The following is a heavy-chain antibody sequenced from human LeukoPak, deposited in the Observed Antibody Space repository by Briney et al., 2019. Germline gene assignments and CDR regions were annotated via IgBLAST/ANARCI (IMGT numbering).Heavy chain of an antibody. D-gene: IGHD4-23*01. J-gene: IGHJ3*02. CDR1: GFNFRTYG. Sequence: GGSLRLSCAASGFNFRTYGMHWVRQAPGKGLEWVAFIQFDESSKNYADSVKGRFTISRDNSKNTVYLQVNSLRAEDTAVYYCAKDRTTVVTPNAFDIWGQGTMVTVSS. CDR2: IQFDESSK. V-gene: IGHV3-30*02. CDR3: AKDRTTVVTPNAFDI.